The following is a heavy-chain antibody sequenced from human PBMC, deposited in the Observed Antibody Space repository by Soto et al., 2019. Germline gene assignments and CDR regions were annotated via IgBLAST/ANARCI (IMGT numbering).Heavy chain of an antibody. J-gene: IGHJ4*02. CDR3: TTDSVITFGGVIAKTTDLFDY. D-gene: IGHD3-16*02. CDR2: IKSKTDGGTT. Sequence: GGSLRLSCAASGFTFSNAWMSWVRQAPGKGLEWVGRIKSKTDGGTTDYAAPVKGRFTMSREDSKNTLYLQMNSLKTDDIAVYYCTTDSVITFGGVIAKTTDLFDYWGQGTLVTVSS. CDR1: GFTFSNAW. V-gene: IGHV3-15*01.